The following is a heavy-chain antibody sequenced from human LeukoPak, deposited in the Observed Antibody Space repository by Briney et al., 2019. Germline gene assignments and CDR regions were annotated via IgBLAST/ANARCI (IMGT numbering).Heavy chain of an antibody. Sequence: ASVKVSCKASGYTFTSYDINWVRQATGQGLEWMGWMNPNSGNTGYAQKFQGRVTMTRNTSISTAYMELNRLTSDDTAVYYCAIQIWEHKSFDIWGQGTMVIVSS. V-gene: IGHV1-8*01. J-gene: IGHJ3*02. D-gene: IGHD1-26*01. CDR2: MNPNSGNT. CDR1: GYTFTSYD. CDR3: AIQIWEHKSFDI.